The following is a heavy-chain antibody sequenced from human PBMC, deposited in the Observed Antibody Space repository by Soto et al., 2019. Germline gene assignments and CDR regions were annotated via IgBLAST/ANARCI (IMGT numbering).Heavy chain of an antibody. Sequence: GGFVKVSCADSGFTFDDYTMHWVRQAPGKGLEWVSLISWDGGSTYYADSVKGRFTISRDNSKNSLYLQMNSLRTEDTALYYCAKGNSREAVDIVATSYYYYYYGMDVWGQGTTVTVSS. CDR2: ISWDGGST. V-gene: IGHV3-43*01. D-gene: IGHD5-12*01. CDR1: GFTFDDYT. CDR3: AKGNSREAVDIVATSYYYYYYGMDV. J-gene: IGHJ6*02.